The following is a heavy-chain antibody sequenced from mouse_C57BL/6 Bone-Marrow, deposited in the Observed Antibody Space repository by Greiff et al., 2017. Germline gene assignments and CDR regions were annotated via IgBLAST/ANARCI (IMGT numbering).Heavy chain of an antibody. CDR2: INPSTGGT. Sequence: EVQLQQSGPELVKPGASVKISCKASGYSFTGYYMNWVKQSPEKSLEWIGEINPSTGGTTYNQKFKAKATLTVDKSSSTAYMQLKSLTSEDSAVYYCARRLYYPYFDYWGQGTTLTVSS. CDR3: ARRLYYPYFDY. D-gene: IGHD1-1*01. V-gene: IGHV1-42*01. J-gene: IGHJ2*01. CDR1: GYSFTGYY.